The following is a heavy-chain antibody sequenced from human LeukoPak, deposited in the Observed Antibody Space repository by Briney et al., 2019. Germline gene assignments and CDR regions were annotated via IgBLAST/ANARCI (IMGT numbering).Heavy chain of an antibody. D-gene: IGHD2-15*01. CDR1: GYSFTSYW. V-gene: IGHV5-10-1*01. CDR2: IDPSDSYT. J-gene: IGHJ4*02. CDR3: ARQGFCSGGSCGGFDY. Sequence: RGESLKISCKGSGYSFTSYWISWVRQMPGKGLEWMGRIDPSDSYTNYSPSFQGHVTISADKSISTAYLQWSSLKASDTAMYYCARQGFCSGGSCGGFDYWGQGTLVTVSS.